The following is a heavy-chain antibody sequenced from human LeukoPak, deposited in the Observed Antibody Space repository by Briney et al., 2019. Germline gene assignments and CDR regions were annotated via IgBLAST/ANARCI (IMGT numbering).Heavy chain of an antibody. D-gene: IGHD5-18*01. CDR3: ARAAFSGYSYGYYYYYYMDV. V-gene: IGHV4-30-2*01. Sequence: SQTLSLTCTVSGGSISSGGYYWSWIRQPPGKGLEWIGYIYHSGSTYYNPSLKSRVTISVDRSKNQFSLKLSSVTAADTAVYYCARAAFSGYSYGYYYYYYMDVWGKGTTVTVSS. CDR1: GGSISSGGYY. CDR2: IYHSGST. J-gene: IGHJ6*03.